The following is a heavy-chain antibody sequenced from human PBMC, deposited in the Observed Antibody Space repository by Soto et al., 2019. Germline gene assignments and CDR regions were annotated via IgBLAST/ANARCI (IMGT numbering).Heavy chain of an antibody. Sequence: GGSLRLSCTVSGFTFSAYSMNWVRQAPGKGLEWLSYISTTSSVIYYADSVKGRFTISRDNARNSVYLQMNSLGDKDTAVYYCARSSRDSALWGRGTLVTVS. D-gene: IGHD2-21*02. J-gene: IGHJ4*02. CDR2: ISTTSSVI. CDR3: ARSSRDSAL. CDR1: GFTFSAYS. V-gene: IGHV3-48*02.